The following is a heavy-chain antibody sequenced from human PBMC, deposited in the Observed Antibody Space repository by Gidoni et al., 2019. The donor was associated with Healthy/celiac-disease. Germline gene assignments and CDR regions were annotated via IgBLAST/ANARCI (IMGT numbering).Heavy chain of an antibody. CDR2: ISYDGSNK. Sequence: QVQLVESGGGVVQPGRSLRLSCAASGFTFSRYGMHWVRQAPGKGLEWVAVISYDGSNKYYADSVKGRFTISRDNSKNTLYLQMNSLRAEDTAVYYCAREGGWYPHYYYYMDVWGKGTTVTVSS. V-gene: IGHV3-30*03. CDR3: AREGGWYPHYYYYMDV. CDR1: GFTFSRYG. J-gene: IGHJ6*03. D-gene: IGHD6-19*01.